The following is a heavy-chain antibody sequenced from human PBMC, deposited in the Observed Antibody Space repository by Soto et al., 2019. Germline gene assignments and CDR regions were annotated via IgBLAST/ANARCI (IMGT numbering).Heavy chain of an antibody. J-gene: IGHJ6*02. CDR3: ARARITMVRGVLALDYYYGMDV. V-gene: IGHV1-69*01. CDR2: IIPIFGTA. Sequence: QVQLVQSGAEVKKPGSSVKVSCKASGGTFSSYAISWVRQAPGQGLEWMGGIIPIFGTANYAQKFQGRVTITADESTSTADMELSSLRSEDTAVYYCARARITMVRGVLALDYYYGMDVWGQGTTVTVSS. CDR1: GGTFSSYA. D-gene: IGHD3-10*01.